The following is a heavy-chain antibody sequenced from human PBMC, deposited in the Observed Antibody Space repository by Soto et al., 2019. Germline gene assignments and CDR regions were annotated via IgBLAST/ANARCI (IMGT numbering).Heavy chain of an antibody. J-gene: IGHJ4*02. D-gene: IGHD3-22*01. CDR2: IYPGDSDT. CDR3: ARHKQAYYYDSSGYYPDY. Sequence: EVQLVQSGAEVKKPGESLQISCKSSGYSFTSYWIGWVRQMPGKGLEWMGIIYPGDSDTRYSPSFQGQVTISADKSISTAYLQWSSLKASDTAMYYCARHKQAYYYDSSGYYPDYWGQGTLVTVSS. CDR1: GYSFTSYW. V-gene: IGHV5-51*01.